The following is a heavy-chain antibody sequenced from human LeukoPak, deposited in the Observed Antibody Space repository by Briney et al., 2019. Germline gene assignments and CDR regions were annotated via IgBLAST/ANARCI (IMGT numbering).Heavy chain of an antibody. CDR1: LGSTSRTSYY. J-gene: IGHJ5*02. CDR2: IYYTGTT. D-gene: IGHD2-15*01. V-gene: IGHV4-39*01. Sequence: SETLSLTCNVSLGSTSRTSYYWGWLRQPPGKGLEWIGSIYYTGTTYQSPSLKSRVTISVHTSKNQFSLKLSSVTAADTAVYYRARQQCNGGSCYSRAIWFDRWGQGTLVTVSS. CDR3: ARQQCNGGSCYSRAIWFDR.